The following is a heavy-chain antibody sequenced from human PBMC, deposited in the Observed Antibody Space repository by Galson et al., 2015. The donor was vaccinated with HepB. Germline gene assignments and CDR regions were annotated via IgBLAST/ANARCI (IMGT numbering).Heavy chain of an antibody. D-gene: IGHD4-23*01. V-gene: IGHV1-24*01. CDR3: ATVLYGGNSDGAFDI. CDR2: FDPEDGET. CDR1: GYTLTELS. Sequence: SVKVSCKVSGYTLTELSMHWVRQAPGKGLEWMGGFDPEDGETIYAQKFQGRVTMTEDTSTDIAYMELSSLRSEDTAVYYCATVLYGGNSDGAFDIWGQGTMVTVSS. J-gene: IGHJ3*02.